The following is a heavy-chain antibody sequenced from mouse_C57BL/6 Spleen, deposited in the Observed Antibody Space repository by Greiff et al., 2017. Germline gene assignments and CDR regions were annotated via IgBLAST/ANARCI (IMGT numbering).Heavy chain of an antibody. CDR3: ARSYGSSYYYAMDY. D-gene: IGHD1-1*01. V-gene: IGHV5-17*01. CDR2: ISSGSSTI. Sequence: EVNVVESGGGLVKPGGSLKLSCAASGFTSSAYGMHWVRQAPEKGLEWFAYISSGSSTIYYADTVKGRFTISRDNAKNTLFLQMTSLRSEDTAMYYCARSYGSSYYYAMDYWGQGTSVTVSS. CDR1: GFTSSAYG. J-gene: IGHJ4*01.